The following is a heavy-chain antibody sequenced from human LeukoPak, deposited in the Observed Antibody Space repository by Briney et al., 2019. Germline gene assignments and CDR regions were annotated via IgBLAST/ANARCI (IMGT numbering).Heavy chain of an antibody. D-gene: IGHD4-17*01. Sequence: GASGRVSCKAFGGTLSNYALSWGRQAPGQGLEWVGGIIPMFGTTKYAQEFQGRVTITTDESTRTAYMELSSLRSEDTAVFYCATTSMYGDYVAFAFAHWGQGTLVTVSS. CDR1: GGTLSNYA. CDR2: IIPMFGTT. J-gene: IGHJ4*02. V-gene: IGHV1-69*05. CDR3: ATTSMYGDYVAFAFAH.